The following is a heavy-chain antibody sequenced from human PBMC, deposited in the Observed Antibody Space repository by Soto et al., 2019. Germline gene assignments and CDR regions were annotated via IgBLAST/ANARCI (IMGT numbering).Heavy chain of an antibody. CDR2: IKQDGSEK. J-gene: IGHJ6*02. D-gene: IGHD2-2*01. CDR3: ARDQGSKKYYYYGMDV. Sequence: VGSLRLSCAASGFTFSSYWMSWVRQAPGKGLEWVANIKQDGSEKYYVDSVKGRFTISRDNAKNSLYLQMNSLRAEDTAVYYCARDQGSKKYYYYGMDVWGQGTTVTVSS. V-gene: IGHV3-7*01. CDR1: GFTFSSYW.